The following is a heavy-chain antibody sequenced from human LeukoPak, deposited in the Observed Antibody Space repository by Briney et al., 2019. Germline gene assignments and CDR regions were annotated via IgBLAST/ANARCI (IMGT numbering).Heavy chain of an antibody. Sequence: GGSLRLFCAASGFTVSSSYMSWVRQAPGKGLEWVSIIYSGGSTYYADSVKGRFTISRDNSKNTLYLQMNSLRAEDTAVYYCARDLSIAVAGTDYWGQGTLVTVSS. CDR1: GFTVSSSY. V-gene: IGHV3-66*01. CDR3: ARDLSIAVAGTDY. CDR2: IYSGGST. J-gene: IGHJ4*02. D-gene: IGHD6-19*01.